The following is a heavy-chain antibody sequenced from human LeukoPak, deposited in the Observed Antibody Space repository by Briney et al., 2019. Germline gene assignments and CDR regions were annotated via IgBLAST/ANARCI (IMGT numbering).Heavy chain of an antibody. CDR1: GFTFSTYA. Sequence: GGSLRLSCAASGFTFSTYAMSWVRQAPGKGLEWVLSITGSGDGTYYADFVKGRFTISRDNSKNTLCLQMNSLRAEDTAVYYCAKGGSSGYYLFDYWGQGTLVTVSS. CDR2: ITGSGDGT. V-gene: IGHV3-23*01. D-gene: IGHD6-19*01. J-gene: IGHJ4*02. CDR3: AKGGSSGYYLFDY.